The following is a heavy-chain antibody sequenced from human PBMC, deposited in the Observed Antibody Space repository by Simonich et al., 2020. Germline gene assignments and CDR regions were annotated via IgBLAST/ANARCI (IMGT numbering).Heavy chain of an antibody. CDR2: ISYDGSNK. J-gene: IGHJ6*03. CDR3: ARAGGYSYGYYYYMDV. V-gene: IGHV3-30*07. CDR1: GFTFSSYA. D-gene: IGHD5-18*01. Sequence: QVQLVESGGGVVQPGRSLRLSCAASGFTFSSYAMHWVRQAPGKGLKWVAVISYDGSNKYYADSVKGRFTISRDNSKNTLYLQMNSLRAEDTAVYYCARAGGYSYGYYYYMDVWGKGTTVTVSS.